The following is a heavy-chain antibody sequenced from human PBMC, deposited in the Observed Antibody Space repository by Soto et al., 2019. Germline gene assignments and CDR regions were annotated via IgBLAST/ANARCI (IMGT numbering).Heavy chain of an antibody. CDR2: IIPIFGTA. J-gene: IGHJ3*02. Sequence: SVKVSCKASGGTFSSYAISWVRQAPGQGLEWMGGIIPIFGTANYAQKFQGRVTITADESTSTAYMELSSLRSEDTAVCYCARTGTMIVDAFDIWGQGTMVTVSS. CDR3: ARTGTMIVDAFDI. D-gene: IGHD3-22*01. V-gene: IGHV1-69*13. CDR1: GGTFSSYA.